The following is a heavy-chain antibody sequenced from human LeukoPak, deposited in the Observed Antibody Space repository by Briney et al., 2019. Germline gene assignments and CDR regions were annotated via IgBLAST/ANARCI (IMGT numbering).Heavy chain of an antibody. V-gene: IGHV4-39*07. D-gene: IGHD2-21*02. CDR2: LYYTGST. CDR1: GGSISSSSYY. Sequence: SETLSLTCSVSGGSISSSSYYWGWIRQAPGKGLEWIGSLYYTGSTYYNPSLKSRVTMSVDTSKNQIYLNLTSVTAADTAVYYCARDRLPRGAGAWFDPWGQGTLVTVSS. CDR3: ARDRLPRGAGAWFDP. J-gene: IGHJ5*02.